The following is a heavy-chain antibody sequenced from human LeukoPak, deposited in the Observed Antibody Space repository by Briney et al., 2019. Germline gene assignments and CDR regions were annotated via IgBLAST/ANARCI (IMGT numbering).Heavy chain of an antibody. CDR1: GFTFSSYG. CDR3: AKIISATGIGH. Sequence: TGGSLRLSCAASGFTFSSYGMSWVRQAPGKGLEWVSAISGSGGSTYYADSVKGRFTISRDNSKNTLYLQMNSLRAEDTAMYYCAKIISATGIGHWGQGTLVTVSS. V-gene: IGHV3-23*01. CDR2: ISGSGGST. J-gene: IGHJ4*02. D-gene: IGHD6-13*01.